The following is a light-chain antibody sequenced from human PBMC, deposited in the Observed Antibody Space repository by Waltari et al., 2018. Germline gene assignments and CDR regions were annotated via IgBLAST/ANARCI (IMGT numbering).Light chain of an antibody. CDR3: CSYAGSSPL. CDR1: TSDVVTYSL. Sequence: QSDITQPASVSGSPGQSITISCAGATSDVVTYSLLSWYQQHPSNPPKLLIHQGNQRPSGSSNRFSGSNADNTASLTISGLQFEDDAYYYCCSYAGSSPLFGGGTRVTVL. CDR2: QGN. V-gene: IGLV2-23*01. J-gene: IGLJ3*02.